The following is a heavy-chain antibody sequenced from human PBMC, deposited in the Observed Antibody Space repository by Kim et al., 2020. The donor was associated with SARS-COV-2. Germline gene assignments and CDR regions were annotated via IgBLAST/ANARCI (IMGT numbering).Heavy chain of an antibody. CDR2: ISSSGSTI. CDR1: GFTFSSYE. D-gene: IGHD3-22*01. V-gene: IGHV3-48*03. Sequence: GGSLRLSCAASGFTFSSYEMNWVRQAPGKGLEWVSYISSSGSTIYYADSVKGRFTISRDNAKNSLYLQMNSLRAEDTAVYYCARDRSPDYYDSSDTQNDYYYGMDVWGQGTTVTVSS. CDR3: ARDRSPDYYDSSDTQNDYYYGMDV. J-gene: IGHJ6*02.